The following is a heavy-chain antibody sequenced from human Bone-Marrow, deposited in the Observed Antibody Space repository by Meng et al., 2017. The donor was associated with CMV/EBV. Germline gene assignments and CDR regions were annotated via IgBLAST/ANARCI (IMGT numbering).Heavy chain of an antibody. D-gene: IGHD2-21*01. J-gene: IGHJ5*02. V-gene: IGHV3-33*06. Sequence: GESLKISCAASGFTFSTYGMHWVRQTPGKGLEWLTVIWYDGSNTYYADSVKGRFIISRDNSRNTLYLQMNSLRVEDTAVYYWAKDHCGGGCYNSGWFDPWGQGTLVTVSS. CDR1: GFTFSTYG. CDR2: IWYDGSNT. CDR3: AKDHCGGGCYNSGWFDP.